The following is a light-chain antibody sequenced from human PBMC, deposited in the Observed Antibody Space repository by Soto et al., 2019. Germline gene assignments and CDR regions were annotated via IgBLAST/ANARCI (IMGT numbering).Light chain of an antibody. CDR3: QHYGTSAL. CDR1: QSVSDMY. Sequence: DIVLTQSPGTLSLSPGARATLSCRASQSVSDMYLAWYQQKPAQAPRLLIYASNRATGIPDRFSGSGSGTDFTLTISRLEPEDFAVYYCQHYGTSALFGPGTKVEIK. V-gene: IGKV3-20*01. J-gene: IGKJ3*01. CDR2: AS.